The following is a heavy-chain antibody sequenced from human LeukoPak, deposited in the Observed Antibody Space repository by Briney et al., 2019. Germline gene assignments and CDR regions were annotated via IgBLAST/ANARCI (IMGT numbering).Heavy chain of an antibody. CDR3: AKESGDGSGSYSTYWYFDL. CDR2: IRYDGSNK. J-gene: IGHJ2*01. V-gene: IGHV3-30*02. CDR1: GFTFSSYG. Sequence: GGSLRLSCATSGFTFSSYGMHWVRQAPGRGLEWVAFIRYDGSNKYYADSVKGRFTISRDNSKNTLYLQMNSLRAEDTAVYYCAKESGDGSGSYSTYWYFDLWGRGTLVTVSS. D-gene: IGHD6-19*01.